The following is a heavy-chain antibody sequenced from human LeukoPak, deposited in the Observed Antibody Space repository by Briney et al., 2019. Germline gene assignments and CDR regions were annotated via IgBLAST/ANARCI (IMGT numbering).Heavy chain of an antibody. D-gene: IGHD6-13*01. CDR3: AKDWDSSSWYSNWFDP. V-gene: IGHV3-23*01. J-gene: IGHJ5*02. CDR2: ISGSGGST. Sequence: GGSLRLPCAASGFTFSSYAMSWVRQAPGKGLEWVSAISGSGGSTYYADSVKGRFTISRDNSKNTLYLQMNSLRAEDTAVYYCAKDWDSSSWYSNWFDPWGQGTLVTVSS. CDR1: GFTFSSYA.